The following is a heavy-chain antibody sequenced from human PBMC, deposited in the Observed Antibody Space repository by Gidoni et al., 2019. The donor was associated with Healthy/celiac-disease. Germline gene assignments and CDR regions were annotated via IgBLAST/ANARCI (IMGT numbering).Heavy chain of an antibody. CDR3: ARAVYFYSKKAAAGTGYFQH. CDR2: ISYSVST. Sequence: QLQPQESAPGLVQPSATLSPPSTVSGGSISSSSYYWGWIRQPPGRGLEWIGSISYSVSTYYNPSLRSRVTIAVDTSKNQFSLKLSSVTAADTAVYYCARAVYFYSKKAAAGTGYFQHWGQGTLVTVSS. CDR1: GGSISSSSYY. D-gene: IGHD6-13*01. J-gene: IGHJ1*01. V-gene: IGHV4-39*07.